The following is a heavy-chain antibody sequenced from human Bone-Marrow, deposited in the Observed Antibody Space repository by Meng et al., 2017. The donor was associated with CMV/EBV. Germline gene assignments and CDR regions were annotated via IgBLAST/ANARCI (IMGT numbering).Heavy chain of an antibody. J-gene: IGHJ4*02. CDR1: GFTFSSYA. V-gene: IGHV3-13*01. Sequence: GGSLRLSCAASGFTFSSYAMSWVRQAPGKGLEWVSAIGTTDDTYYPASVKGRFTISRDNAKNSLYLQMNSLRAGDTAVYYCARGGSNSLIDYWGQGTLVTVYS. CDR3: ARGGSNSLIDY. CDR2: IGTTDDT. D-gene: IGHD6-13*01.